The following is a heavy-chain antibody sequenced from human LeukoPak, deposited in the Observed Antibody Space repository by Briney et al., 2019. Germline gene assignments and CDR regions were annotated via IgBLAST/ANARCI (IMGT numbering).Heavy chain of an antibody. CDR2: ISGSGGST. CDR3: AKDRLAPYNWNYMVDYYYGMDV. V-gene: IGHV3-23*01. CDR1: GFTFSSYA. D-gene: IGHD1-7*01. Sequence: GGSLRLSCAASGFTFSSYAMSWVRQAPGKGLEWVSAISGSGGSTYYADSVKGRFTISRDNSKNTLYLQMNSLRAEDTAVYYCAKDRLAPYNWNYMVDYYYGMDVWGQGTTVTVSS. J-gene: IGHJ6*02.